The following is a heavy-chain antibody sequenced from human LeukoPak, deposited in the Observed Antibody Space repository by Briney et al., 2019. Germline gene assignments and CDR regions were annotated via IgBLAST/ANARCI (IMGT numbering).Heavy chain of an antibody. CDR3: LCYYASATFY. D-gene: IGHD3-10*01. CDR1: GCSFINSG. CDR2: ISGTVRGERT. V-gene: IGHV3-23*01. Sequence: GMSLRLSCATSGCSFINSGMTWVRQAPGKGLEWVSDISGTVRGERTYYADSVKGRFTISRDNSKNTLYLQMNGLRADDTAVYYCLCYYASATFYWGQGTLVTVSS. J-gene: IGHJ4*02.